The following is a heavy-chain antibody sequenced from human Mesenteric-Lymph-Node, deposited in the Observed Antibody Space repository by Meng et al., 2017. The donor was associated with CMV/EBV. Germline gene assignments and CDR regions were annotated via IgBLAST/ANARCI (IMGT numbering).Heavy chain of an antibody. Sequence: GESLKISCVASGFTFSSYWMTWVRQAPGKGLEWVANINQDGSHINYVDSVKGRFTISRDNSKNTLYLQMKSLRAEDTAVYYCARHILGYCSSTSCWTLYGMDVWGQGTTVTVSS. V-gene: IGHV3-7*03. CDR3: ARHILGYCSSTSCWTLYGMDV. CDR1: GFTFSSYW. CDR2: INQDGSHI. D-gene: IGHD2-2*01. J-gene: IGHJ6*02.